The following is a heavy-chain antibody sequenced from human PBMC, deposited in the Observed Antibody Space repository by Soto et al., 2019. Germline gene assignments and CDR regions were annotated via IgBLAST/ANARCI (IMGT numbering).Heavy chain of an antibody. CDR1: GFTFTRYG. Sequence: GSLRLSCAAPGFTFTRYGMHWVRQAPGKGLEWVAVISYDGSNKFYADSVKGRFTISRDNSKNTLYVQINSLRAEDTAVYYCAKDGAPVTPLQWYIDLWGRGTLVTVS. V-gene: IGHV3-30*18. CDR3: AKDGAPVTPLQWYIDL. CDR2: ISYDGSNK. D-gene: IGHD2-21*02. J-gene: IGHJ2*01.